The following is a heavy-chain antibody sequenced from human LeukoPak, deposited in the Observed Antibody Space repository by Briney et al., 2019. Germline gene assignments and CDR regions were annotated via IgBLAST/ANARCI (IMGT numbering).Heavy chain of an antibody. J-gene: IGHJ4*02. V-gene: IGHV4-61*02. CDR2: IYTSGST. D-gene: IGHD3-22*01. CDR3: ARGVPYYDSSGYVDY. CDR1: GGSISSGSYY. Sequence: SETLSLTCAVSGGSISSGSYYWSWIRQPAGKGLEWIGRIYTSGSTNYNPSLKSRVTISVDTSKNQFSLKLSSVTAADTAVYYCARGVPYYDSSGYVDYWGQGTQVTVSS.